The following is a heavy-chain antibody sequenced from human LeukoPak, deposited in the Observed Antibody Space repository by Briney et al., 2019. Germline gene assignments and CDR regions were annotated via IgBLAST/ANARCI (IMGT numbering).Heavy chain of an antibody. D-gene: IGHD2-8*01. CDR1: GGAISSYF. CDR3: ARGGLMVLARCAFYM. V-gene: IGHV4-59*08. Sequence: SETLTFSCTLSGGAISSYFWSWVRQPPGKGLEWIGYMFYSGSTNSNPSLKSRLTISVDTSKNQFSLKLTSVTAADTAVYYCARGGLMVLARCAFYMWG. CDR2: MFYSGST. J-gene: IGHJ3*02.